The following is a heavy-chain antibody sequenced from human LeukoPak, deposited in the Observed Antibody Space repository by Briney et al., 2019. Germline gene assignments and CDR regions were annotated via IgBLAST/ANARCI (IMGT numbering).Heavy chain of an antibody. V-gene: IGHV4-39*07. J-gene: IGHJ4*02. Sequence: SETLSLTCTVSGGSISSRSYFWGWIRQSPGKGLEWIGNIYYSGSTNYNPSLKSRVTISVDTSKNQFSLKLSSVTAADTAVYYCARDRYRIAAAGKGYFDYWGQGTLVTVSS. CDR1: GGSISSRSYF. CDR3: ARDRYRIAAAGKGYFDY. CDR2: IYYSGST. D-gene: IGHD6-13*01.